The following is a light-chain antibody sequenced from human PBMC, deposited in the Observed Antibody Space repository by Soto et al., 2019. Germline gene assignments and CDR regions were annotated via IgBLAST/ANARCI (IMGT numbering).Light chain of an antibody. J-gene: IGKJ4*01. V-gene: IGKV3-11*01. CDR2: DVS. CDR1: QSVSTY. Sequence: EIVLTQSPATLSLSPGERATLSCRASQSVSTYLAWFQQKPGQAPRLLIYDVSNRATGIPVRFSGSGSGTDFTLTISSLEPEDFAVYYCQQHSNWPPLTFGGGTKVEIK. CDR3: QQHSNWPPLT.